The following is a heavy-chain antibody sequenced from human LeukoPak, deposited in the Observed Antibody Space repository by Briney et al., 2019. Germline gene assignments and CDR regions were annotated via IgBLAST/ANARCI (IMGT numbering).Heavy chain of an antibody. J-gene: IGHJ5*02. D-gene: IGHD6-19*01. CDR2: ICAYNGHP. Sequence: GASVKVSCKASGYTFTSYGISWVRQAPGQGLEWMGWICAYNGHPTYAHKPQGRVTMTTDTSTSTAYMELRSLRSDDTAVYYCARGAPVAGSNNWFDPWGQGTLVTVSS. CDR1: GYTFTSYG. CDR3: ARGAPVAGSNNWFDP. V-gene: IGHV1-18*01.